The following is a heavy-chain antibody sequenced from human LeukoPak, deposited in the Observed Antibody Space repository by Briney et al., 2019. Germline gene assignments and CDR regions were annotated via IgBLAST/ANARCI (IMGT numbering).Heavy chain of an antibody. CDR2: VSGSGGST. CDR1: GFTFSSYA. J-gene: IGHJ6*02. V-gene: IGHV3-23*01. Sequence: GGSLRLSCAASGFTFSSYAMSWVRQAPGKGLEWVSAVSGSGGSTYYADSVKGRFTIFRDNSENTLYLQMNSLRAEDTAVYYCARDYYGSGSYFLHYGMDVWGQGTTVTVSS. CDR3: ARDYYGSGSYFLHYGMDV. D-gene: IGHD3-10*01.